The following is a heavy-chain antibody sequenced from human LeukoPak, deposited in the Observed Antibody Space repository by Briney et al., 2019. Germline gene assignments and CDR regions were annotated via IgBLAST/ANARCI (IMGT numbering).Heavy chain of an antibody. CDR3: ARSIAAAGWYFDL. CDR1: GGSISSYY. D-gene: IGHD6-13*01. V-gene: IGHV4-59*08. J-gene: IGHJ2*01. Sequence: SETLSLTCTVSGGSISSYYWSWIRQPPGKGLEWIGYIYYSGSTNYNPSLKSRVTISVDTSKNQFSLKLSSVTAADTAVYYCARSIAAAGWYFDLWGRGTLVTVSS. CDR2: IYYSGST.